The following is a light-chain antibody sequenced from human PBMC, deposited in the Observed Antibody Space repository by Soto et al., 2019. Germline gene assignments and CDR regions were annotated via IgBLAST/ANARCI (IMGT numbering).Light chain of an antibody. CDR2: DAS. CDR3: QQRDNWLT. Sequence: EIGLTQSPVTLSLSPRERATLSCRSSQSDRSYLAWYQQKPGHAPTLLIYDASNRSTGIPARFSGSGSGTDFTLTISSLEPEDFAFYYCQQRDNWLTFGGGTKVDIK. V-gene: IGKV3-11*01. CDR1: QSDRSY. J-gene: IGKJ4*01.